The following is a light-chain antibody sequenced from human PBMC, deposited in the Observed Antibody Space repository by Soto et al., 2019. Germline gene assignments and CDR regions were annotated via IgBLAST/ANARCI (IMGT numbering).Light chain of an antibody. Sequence: QSALTQPASVSGSPGQSITISCIGTSSDVGAYDYVSWYQQHPGKAPKLMIYDVTNRPSGVSNRFSGSKSGSTASLTISGLQAEDEAIYYCSSCTTTSALVVFGGGTKLTVL. CDR2: DVT. V-gene: IGLV2-14*03. J-gene: IGLJ2*01. CDR3: SSCTTTSALVV. CDR1: SSDVGAYDY.